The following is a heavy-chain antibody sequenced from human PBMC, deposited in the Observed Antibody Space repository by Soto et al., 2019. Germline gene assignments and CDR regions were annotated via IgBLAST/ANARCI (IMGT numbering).Heavy chain of an antibody. Sequence: QVQLVESGGGVVQPGRSLRLSCAASGFTLSNYAIHWVRQAPGKGLEWVAVISYDEINTYYADSVKGRFTISRDNSKKTLCLQMNNLRAEDTAVYYCARDVYEDYNYGMDVWGQGTTVTVSS. V-gene: IGHV3-30-3*01. J-gene: IGHJ6*02. CDR2: ISYDEINT. CDR3: ARDVYEDYNYGMDV. CDR1: GFTLSNYA. D-gene: IGHD4-17*01.